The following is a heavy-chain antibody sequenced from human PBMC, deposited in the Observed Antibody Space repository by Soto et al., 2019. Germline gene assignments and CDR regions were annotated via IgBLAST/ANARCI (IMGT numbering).Heavy chain of an antibody. CDR1: GGSISGYY. J-gene: IGHJ4*02. CDR2: IYYSGST. Sequence: PSETLSLTCTVSGGSISGYYWKWVRQPPGKRLEWVGYIYYSGSTNYNPSLKSRVTMSVDKSNNQFSLHLRSVTAADTAVYYCARGGDWSFDYWGQGTLVTSPQ. V-gene: IGHV4-59*12. D-gene: IGHD2-21*02. CDR3: ARGGDWSFDY.